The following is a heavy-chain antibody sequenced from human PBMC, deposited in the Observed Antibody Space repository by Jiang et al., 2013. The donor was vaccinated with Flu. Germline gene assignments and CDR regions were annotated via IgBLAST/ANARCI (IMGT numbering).Heavy chain of an antibody. CDR1: GYTFTSYA. V-gene: IGHV1-3*01. J-gene: IGHJ6*02. CDR3: ARDLGYCSSTSCPGGNIRKYGMDV. D-gene: IGHD2-2*01. CDR2: INAGNGNT. Sequence: SGAEVKKPGASVKVSCKASGYTFTSYAMHWVRQAPGQRLEWMGWINAGNGNTKYSQKFQGRVTITRDTSASTAYMELSSLRSEDTAVYYCARDLGYCSSTSCPGGNIRKYGMDVWGQGTTVTVSS.